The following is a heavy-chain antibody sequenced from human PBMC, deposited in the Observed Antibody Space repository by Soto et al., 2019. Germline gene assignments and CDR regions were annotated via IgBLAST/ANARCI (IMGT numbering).Heavy chain of an antibody. CDR2: IYPGDSDI. CDR1: GYTFTNFW. J-gene: IGHJ6*02. CDR3: ARLGGQWLAPTPPYYYYGMDI. Sequence: PGESLKISCKGSGYTFTNFWIGWVRQMPGKGLEWMGIIYPGDSDIRYSPSFQGQVTISADKSISTAYLQWSSLKASDTAMYYCARLGGQWLAPTPPYYYYGMDIWGQGTTVTVSS. V-gene: IGHV5-51*01. D-gene: IGHD6-19*01.